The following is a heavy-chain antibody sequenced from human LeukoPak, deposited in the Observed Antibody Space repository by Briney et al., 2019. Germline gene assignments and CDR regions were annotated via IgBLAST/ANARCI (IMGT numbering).Heavy chain of an antibody. CDR3: AKDPQFPSYYYYGMDV. J-gene: IGHJ6*02. V-gene: IGHV3-74*01. CDR1: GFTLSSYW. CDR2: INSDGSST. Sequence: GGSLRLSCAASGFTLSSYWMHWVRQAPGKGLVWVSRINSDGSSTSYADSVKGRFTISRDNAKNTLYLQMNSLRAEDTAVYYCAKDPQFPSYYYYGMDVWGQGTTVTVSS.